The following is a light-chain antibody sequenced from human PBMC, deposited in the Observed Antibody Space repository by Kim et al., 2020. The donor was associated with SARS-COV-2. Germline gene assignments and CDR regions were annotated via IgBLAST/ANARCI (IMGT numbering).Light chain of an antibody. V-gene: IGKV1-5*03. CDR3: QQYKSYPVT. CDR2: KAS. J-gene: IGKJ2*01. CDR1: QSISSW. Sequence: DIQMTQSPSTLSASVGDRVTITCRASQSISSWLPWYQQKPGKAPNLLIYKASSLQSGVPSRFSASGSGTEFTLTISSLQPDDSATYYCQQYKSYPVTFGQGTSLEI.